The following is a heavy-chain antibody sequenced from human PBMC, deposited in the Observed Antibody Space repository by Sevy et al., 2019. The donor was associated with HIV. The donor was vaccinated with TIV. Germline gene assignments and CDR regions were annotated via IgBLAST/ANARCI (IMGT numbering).Heavy chain of an antibody. V-gene: IGHV1-2*02. Sequence: ASVKVSCKASGYTFTGYYMHWVRQAPGQGLEWMGWINPNSGGTNYAQKFQGRVTMTRDTSMSTAYLELSRLRSDDTAMYYCARVLYTNYVSRPSDAFDIWGQGTMVTVSS. CDR3: ARVLYTNYVSRPSDAFDI. D-gene: IGHD4-4*01. J-gene: IGHJ3*02. CDR1: GYTFTGYY. CDR2: INPNSGGT.